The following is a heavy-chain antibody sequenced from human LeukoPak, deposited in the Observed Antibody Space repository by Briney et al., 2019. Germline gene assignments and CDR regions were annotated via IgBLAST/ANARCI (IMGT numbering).Heavy chain of an antibody. CDR3: TRGGLEAPCDV. Sequence: GGSLRLSCSASGFTFSNYDMHWVRQGQGKGLEWVSSIGTGGHTYYAPSVKGRFTISRENAKNSLYLRMNSLRAGDTAIYYCTRGGLEAPCDVWGQGTMVAVSS. CDR1: GFTFSNYD. V-gene: IGHV3-13*01. J-gene: IGHJ3*01. D-gene: IGHD5-24*01. CDR2: IGTGGHT.